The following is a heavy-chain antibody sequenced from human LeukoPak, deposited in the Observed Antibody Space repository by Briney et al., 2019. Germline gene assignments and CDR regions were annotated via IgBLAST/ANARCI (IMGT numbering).Heavy chain of an antibody. V-gene: IGHV4-38-2*01. Sequence: SETLSLTCAVSGYSISSGYYWGWIRQPPGKGLEWIGSIYHSGSTYYNPSLKSRVTISVDTSKNQFSLKLSSVTAADTAVYYCARPTFSAPYGGHGHYMDVWGKGTTVTVSS. CDR3: ARPTFSAPYGGHGHYMDV. D-gene: IGHD4-23*01. CDR1: GYSISSGYY. J-gene: IGHJ6*03. CDR2: IYHSGST.